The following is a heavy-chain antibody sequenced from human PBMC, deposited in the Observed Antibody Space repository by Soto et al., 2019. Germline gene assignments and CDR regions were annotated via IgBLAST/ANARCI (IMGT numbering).Heavy chain of an antibody. J-gene: IGHJ4*02. V-gene: IGHV3-33*01. Sequence: QVQLVESGGGVVQPGRSLRLSCAASGFTFSSYGMHWVRQAPGKGLEWVAVIWYYGSNKYYADSVKGRFTISRDNSKNTLYLQMNSLRAEDTAVYYCARGSSSWPDYWGQGTLVTVSS. D-gene: IGHD6-13*01. CDR1: GFTFSSYG. CDR2: IWYYGSNK. CDR3: ARGSSSWPDY.